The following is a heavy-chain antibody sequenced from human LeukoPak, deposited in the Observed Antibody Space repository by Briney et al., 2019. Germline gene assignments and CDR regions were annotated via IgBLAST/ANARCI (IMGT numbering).Heavy chain of an antibody. J-gene: IGHJ3*02. D-gene: IGHD5-18*01. V-gene: IGHV3-30-3*01. CDR1: GFTYRSYN. Sequence: PGGSLRLSCVPSGFTYRSYNMQCVRQAPGKGREGVAVISYDGSNKYYADSVKGRSTISRENSKNTLYLQVNSLRPADTAVYYCGRESVGYGGAFDIWGQGTMVTVSS. CDR2: ISYDGSNK. CDR3: GRESVGYGGAFDI.